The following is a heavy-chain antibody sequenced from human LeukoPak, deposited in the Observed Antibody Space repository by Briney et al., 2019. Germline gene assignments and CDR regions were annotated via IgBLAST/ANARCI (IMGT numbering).Heavy chain of an antibody. V-gene: IGHV4-39*07. J-gene: IGHJ5*02. CDR2: IYYSGST. CDR3: ARKNDYGEVRGFDP. D-gene: IGHD4-17*01. CDR1: GDSISSSSSY. Sequence: SETLSLTCTVSGDSISSSSSYWGWIRQPPGEGLEWIGSIYYSGSTYYNTSLKSRVTISVDMSKNQFSLKLNSVTAADTAVYYRARKNDYGEVRGFDPWGHGTLVTVSS.